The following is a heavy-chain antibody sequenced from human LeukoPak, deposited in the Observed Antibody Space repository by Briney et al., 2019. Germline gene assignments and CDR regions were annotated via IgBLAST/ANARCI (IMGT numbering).Heavy chain of an antibody. CDR1: GGSFSGYY. CDR2: INHSGST. V-gene: IGHV4-34*01. J-gene: IGHJ4*02. CDR3: ARGPAYYVLGSYRSRPLDY. D-gene: IGHD3-16*02. Sequence: TSETLSLTCAVYGGSFSGYYWSWIRQPPGKGLEWIGEINHSGSTNYNPSLKSRVTISVDTSKNQFSLKLSSVTAADTAVYYCARGPAYYVLGSYRSRPLDYWGQGTLVTVSS.